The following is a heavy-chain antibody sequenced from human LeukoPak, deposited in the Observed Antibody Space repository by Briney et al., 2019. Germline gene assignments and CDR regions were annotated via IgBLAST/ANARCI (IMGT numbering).Heavy chain of an antibody. CDR1: GFTFSSYA. CDR3: AGRDKGYYYGMDV. D-gene: IGHD5-24*01. J-gene: IGHJ6*02. CDR2: IKQDGSEK. V-gene: IGHV3-7*01. Sequence: PGGSLRLSCAAAGFTFSSYAMNWVRQAPGKGLEWVANIKQDGSEKYYVDSVEGRFTISRDNAKNSLYLQMNSLRAEDTAVYYCAGRDKGYYYGMDVWGQGTTVTVSS.